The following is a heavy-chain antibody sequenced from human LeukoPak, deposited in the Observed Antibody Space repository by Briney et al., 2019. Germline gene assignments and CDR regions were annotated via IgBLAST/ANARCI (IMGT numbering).Heavy chain of an antibody. CDR2: IYYSGST. CDR3: ARGDVFDI. J-gene: IGHJ3*02. Sequence: SETLSLTCTVSGGSMSSYHWNWIRQPPGKGLEWIAYIYYSGSTNYNPSLESRVTISIDTSKNQFSLKLTSVTAADTAVYYCARGDVFDIWGQGTLVTVSS. CDR1: GGSMSSYH. V-gene: IGHV4-59*01.